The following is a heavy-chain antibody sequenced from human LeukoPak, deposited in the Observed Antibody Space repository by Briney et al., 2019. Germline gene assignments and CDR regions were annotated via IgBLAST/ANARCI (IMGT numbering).Heavy chain of an antibody. CDR1: GFTFRSHA. CDR3: AKVRLGITIFGVIAPPNWFDP. Sequence: GGSLRLSCAASGFTFRSHAMHWVRQAPGKGLEWVGVISYDGGNKDYADSAKGRFTISRDNSKNTLYLQMNSLRAEDTAVYYCAKVRLGITIFGVIAPPNWFDPWGQGTLVTVSS. D-gene: IGHD3-3*01. CDR2: ISYDGGNK. J-gene: IGHJ5*02. V-gene: IGHV3-30-3*01.